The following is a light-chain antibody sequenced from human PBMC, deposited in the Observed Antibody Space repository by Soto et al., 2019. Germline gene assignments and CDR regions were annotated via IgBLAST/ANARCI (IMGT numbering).Light chain of an antibody. J-gene: IGKJ1*01. CDR3: QQYNSYPWT. Sequence: QITQSASTVSASVGDKVTITCRASQSISSWLAWYQQKPGKAPKLLIYKASALESGVPSNFSGSGSGTEFTLSISSLQPEDFATYYCQQYNSYPWTFGQGTKVDIK. CDR1: QSISSW. CDR2: KAS. V-gene: IGKV1-5*03.